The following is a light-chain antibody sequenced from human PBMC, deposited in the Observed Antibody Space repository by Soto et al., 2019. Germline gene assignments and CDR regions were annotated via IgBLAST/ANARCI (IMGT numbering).Light chain of an antibody. J-gene: IGKJ4*01. V-gene: IGKV1-27*01. CDR1: QGIRND. Sequence: DIQMTQSPPTLAAPLGDRVMITRGASQGIRNDLGWYQQKPRKVPKLLIYAASTLQSGVPSRFSGSGSGTDFTLTISRLQAEDVATYDCQKYNSATLTLGGGTKGEIK. CDR2: AAS. CDR3: QKYNSATLT.